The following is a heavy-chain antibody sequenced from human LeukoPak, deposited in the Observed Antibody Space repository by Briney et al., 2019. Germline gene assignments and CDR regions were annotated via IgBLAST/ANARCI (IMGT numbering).Heavy chain of an antibody. J-gene: IGHJ4*02. CDR1: GGSISSGDYY. Sequence: SQTLSLTCTVSGGSISSGDYYWSWIRQPPGKGLEWIGYIYYSGCTYYNPSLKSRVTISVDTSKNQFSLKLSSVTAADTAVYYCARVNYDSRDFDYWGQGTLVTVSS. V-gene: IGHV4-30-4*01. CDR3: ARVNYDSRDFDY. D-gene: IGHD3-22*01. CDR2: IYYSGCT.